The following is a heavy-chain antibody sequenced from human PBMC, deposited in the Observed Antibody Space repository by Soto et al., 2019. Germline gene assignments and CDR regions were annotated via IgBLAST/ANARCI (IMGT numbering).Heavy chain of an antibody. CDR2: IYWDDDK. V-gene: IGHV2-5*02. CDR1: GFSLSTSGVG. J-gene: IGHJ4*02. CDR3: AHFGVHDSSGYRDY. D-gene: IGHD3-22*01. Sequence: QITLKESGPTLVKPTQTLTLTCTFSGFSLSTSGVGVGWIRQPPGKALEWLALIYWDDDKRYSPSLKSRLTNTKDPSKHQVVHTLTNMDPVDTATYSCAHFGVHDSSGYRDYWGQGTLVTVSS.